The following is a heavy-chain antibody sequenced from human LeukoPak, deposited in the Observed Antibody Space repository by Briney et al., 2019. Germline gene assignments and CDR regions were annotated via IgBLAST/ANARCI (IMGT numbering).Heavy chain of an antibody. V-gene: IGHV3-74*01. D-gene: IGHD3-22*01. CDR2: IKSDGKT. Sequence: PGGSLRLPCAASGFSFSSYWMHWVRQAPGKGLVWVSRIKSDGKTNYADSVKGRFTISRDNAKNTVSLQMNSLRAEDTGVYYCARAPSELGGYYPEYFRHWGQGTLVTVSS. J-gene: IGHJ1*01. CDR3: ARAPSELGGYYPEYFRH. CDR1: GFSFSSYW.